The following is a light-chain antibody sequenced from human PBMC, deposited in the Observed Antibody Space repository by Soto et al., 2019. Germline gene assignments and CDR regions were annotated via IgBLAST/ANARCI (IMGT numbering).Light chain of an antibody. V-gene: IGLV2-14*03. CDR1: SSDVGGHNY. CDR2: DVS. Sequence: QSVLTQPASVSGSPGQSITISCTGTSSDVGGHNYVSWYQHHPGKAPKLIIYDVSHRPSGVSNRFSGSKSGNTASLAISGLQAEDEAHYYCTSYTTSSTVVFGGGTKLTVL. CDR3: TSYTTSSTVV. J-gene: IGLJ3*02.